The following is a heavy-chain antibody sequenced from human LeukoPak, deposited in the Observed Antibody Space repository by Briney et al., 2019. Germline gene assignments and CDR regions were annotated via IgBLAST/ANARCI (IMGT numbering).Heavy chain of an antibody. V-gene: IGHV1-8*01. J-gene: IGHJ3*02. CDR1: GYTFTSYD. D-gene: IGHD3-3*02. CDR2: MNPNSGNT. CDR3: ARVLANAFDI. Sequence: ASVKVSCKASGYTFTSYDINWVRQATGQGLEWMGWMNPNSGNTGYAQKFQGRATMTRNTSISTAYMELSSLRSDDTAVYYCARVLANAFDIWGQGTMVTVSS.